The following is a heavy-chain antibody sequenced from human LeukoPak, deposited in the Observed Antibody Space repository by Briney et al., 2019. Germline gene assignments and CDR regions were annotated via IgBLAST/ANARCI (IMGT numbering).Heavy chain of an antibody. Sequence: SETLSLTCTVSGGSISNYYWSWLRQPPGKGQEWVGYMHISGSSNYNHSLTSRITISVNMSKNKFSLKLSSVTPADTAVYYWASVKLNRVAVAGDVFDYCGQGTLVTVSS. J-gene: IGHJ4*02. D-gene: IGHD6-19*01. CDR2: MHISGSS. V-gene: IGHV4-4*09. CDR3: ASVKLNRVAVAGDVFDY. CDR1: GGSISNYY.